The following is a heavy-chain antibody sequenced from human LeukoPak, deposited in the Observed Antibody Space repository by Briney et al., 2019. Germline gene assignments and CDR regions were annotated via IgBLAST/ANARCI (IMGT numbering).Heavy chain of an antibody. CDR3: AKEHKIYGDFGNFDY. CDR2: VTGSGGGT. D-gene: IGHD4-17*01. V-gene: IGHV3-23*01. J-gene: IGHJ4*02. CDR1: GFTFSSYA. Sequence: SGGSLRLSCAASGFTFSSYAMSWVRQAPGKGLEWVSAVTGSGGGTYYADSVKGRFTISRDNSKNTLYLQVNSLRAEDTAVYYCAKEHKIYGDFGNFDYWGQGTLVTVSS.